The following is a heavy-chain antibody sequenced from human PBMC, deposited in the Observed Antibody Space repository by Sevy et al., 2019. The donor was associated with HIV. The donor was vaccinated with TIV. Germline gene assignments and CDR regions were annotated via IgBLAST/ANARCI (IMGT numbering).Heavy chain of an antibody. CDR2: FDPEDDET. J-gene: IGHJ4*02. CDR1: GYTLSELS. CDR3: ATTKDYYDSSGSPFDY. V-gene: IGHV1-24*01. Sequence: ASVKVSCMVSGYTLSELSMHWVRQAPGKGLEWMGSFDPEDDETTYAQKFQGRVTMTADTSTDTAYMELNNLRSEDTAVYYFATTKDYYDSSGSPFDYWGQGTLVTVSS. D-gene: IGHD3-22*01.